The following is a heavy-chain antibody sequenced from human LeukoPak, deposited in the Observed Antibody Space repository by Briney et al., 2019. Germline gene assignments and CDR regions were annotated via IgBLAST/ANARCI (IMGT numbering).Heavy chain of an antibody. D-gene: IGHD1-26*01. CDR1: GYTFTSYV. Sequence: AASVKVSCKASGYTFTSYVINWVRQATGQGLEWMGWMNPNSGNTGYAQKFQGRVTMTRNTSISTAYMELSSVRSEDTAVYYCARGSRIGSWFDPWGQGTLVTVSS. J-gene: IGHJ5*02. CDR3: ARGSRIGSWFDP. V-gene: IGHV1-8*01. CDR2: MNPNSGNT.